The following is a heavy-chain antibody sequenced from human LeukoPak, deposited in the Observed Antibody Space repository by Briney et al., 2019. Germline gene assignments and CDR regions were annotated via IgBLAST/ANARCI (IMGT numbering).Heavy chain of an antibody. CDR1: GYTFSSHG. CDR2: IWYDGSQK. J-gene: IGHJ4*02. Sequence: GGSLRLSCAASGYTFSSHGMYWVRQAPGKGLEWVALIWYDGSQKYYADSVKGRFTISRDNSKNTLSLQMDSLRAEDTAVYFCARLYSSGWADYWGQGTLVTVPS. CDR3: ARLYSSGWADY. V-gene: IGHV3-33*01. D-gene: IGHD6-19*01.